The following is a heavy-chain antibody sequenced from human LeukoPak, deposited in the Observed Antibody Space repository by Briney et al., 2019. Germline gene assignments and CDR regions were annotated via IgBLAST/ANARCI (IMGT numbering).Heavy chain of an antibody. CDR3: ARDGGSIVVVVAATLAYYGMDV. CDR1: GFTFSSYA. J-gene: IGHJ6*02. CDR2: ISYDGSNK. V-gene: IGHV3-30-3*01. D-gene: IGHD2-15*01. Sequence: GGSLRLSCAASGFTFSSYAMHWVRQAPGKGLEWVAVISYDGSNKYYADSVKGRFTISRDNSKNTLYLQMNSLRAEDTAVYYCARDGGSIVVVVAATLAYYGMDVWGRGTTVTVSS.